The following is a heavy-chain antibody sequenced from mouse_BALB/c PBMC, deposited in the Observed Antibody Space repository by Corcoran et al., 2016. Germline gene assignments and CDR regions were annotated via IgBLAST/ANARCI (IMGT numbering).Heavy chain of an antibody. D-gene: IGHD4-1*01. CDR3: ARETGTNYAMDY. V-gene: IGHV1S135*01. Sequence: EIQLQQSGPELMKPGASVKISCKASGYSFTSYYMHWVKQSHGKSLEWIGYIDPFNGGTSYNQKFKGKATLTVDKSSSTAYMHLSSLTSEDSAVYYCARETGTNYAMDYWGQGTSVTVSS. CDR2: IDPFNGGT. CDR1: GYSFTSYY. J-gene: IGHJ4*01.